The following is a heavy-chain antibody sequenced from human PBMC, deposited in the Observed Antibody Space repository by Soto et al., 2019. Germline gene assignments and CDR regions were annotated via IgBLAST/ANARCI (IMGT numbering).Heavy chain of an antibody. V-gene: IGHV1-18*01. CDR2: ISAYNGNT. Sequence: VRQAPGQGLEWMGWISAYNGNTNYAQKLQGRVTMTTDTSTSTAYMELRSLRSDDTAVYYCARQDGSYGDYFDYWGQGTLVTVSS. J-gene: IGHJ4*02. CDR3: ARQDGSYGDYFDY. D-gene: IGHD5-18*01.